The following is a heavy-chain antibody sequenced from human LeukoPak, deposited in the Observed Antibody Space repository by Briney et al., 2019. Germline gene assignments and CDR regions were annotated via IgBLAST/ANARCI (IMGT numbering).Heavy chain of an antibody. V-gene: IGHV3-30*02. CDR3: ARDQEEDPFYAFDI. CDR2: IRYDGSNK. D-gene: IGHD2-15*01. CDR1: GFTFSSYG. J-gene: IGHJ3*02. Sequence: EPGGSLRLSCAASGFTFSSYGMHWVRQAPGKGLEWVAFIRYDGSNKYYADSVKGRFTISRDNSKNTLYLQMNSLRAEDTAVYYCARDQEEDPFYAFDIWGQGTMVTVSS.